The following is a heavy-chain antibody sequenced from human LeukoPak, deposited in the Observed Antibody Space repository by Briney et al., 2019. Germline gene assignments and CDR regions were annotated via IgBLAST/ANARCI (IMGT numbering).Heavy chain of an antibody. CDR1: GFTFSNYA. Sequence: PGGSLRLSCAASGFTFSNYAMSWARQAPGKGLEWVSYISRSGDHPSYADSVKGRFTISRDNTKNSVYLQMNSLSDEDTAVYYCARDRRSIYCSVTSCNHFDYWGQGILVTVSS. J-gene: IGHJ4*02. D-gene: IGHD2-2*01. CDR3: ARDRRSIYCSVTSCNHFDY. V-gene: IGHV3-48*02. CDR2: ISRSGDHP.